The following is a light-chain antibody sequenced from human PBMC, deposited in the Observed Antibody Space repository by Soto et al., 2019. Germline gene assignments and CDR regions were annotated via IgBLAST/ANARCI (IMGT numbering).Light chain of an antibody. V-gene: IGKV1-17*01. CDR3: QQYFSYPFT. CDR2: AAS. Sequence: DIQMTQSPSSLSASVGDRVTISCRASQTISSYLHWYQHKPGKAPKLLIYAASTLQSGVPSRFSGSGSGTDFTLTISCLQSEDFATYYCQQYFSYPFTFGPGTKVDIK. CDR1: QTISSY. J-gene: IGKJ3*01.